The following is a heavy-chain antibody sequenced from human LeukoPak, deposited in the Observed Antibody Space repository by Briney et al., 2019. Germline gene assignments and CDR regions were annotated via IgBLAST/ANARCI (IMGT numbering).Heavy chain of an antibody. Sequence: PGGSLRLSCAASGFTFSSYGMHWVRQAPGKGLEWVAFIRYDGSNKYYADSVKGRFTISRDNSKNTLYLQMNSLRAEDTAVYYCARDPVATSDYWGQGTLVTVSS. D-gene: IGHD2-21*02. CDR3: ARDPVATSDY. CDR2: IRYDGSNK. V-gene: IGHV3-30*02. CDR1: GFTFSSYG. J-gene: IGHJ4*02.